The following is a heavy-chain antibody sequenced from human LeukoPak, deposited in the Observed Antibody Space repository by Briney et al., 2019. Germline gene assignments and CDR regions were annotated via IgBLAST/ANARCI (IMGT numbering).Heavy chain of an antibody. CDR2: ISAYNGNT. J-gene: IGHJ3*02. D-gene: IGHD6-13*01. CDR3: ARYEAAAGYPSDAFDI. Sequence: ASVKVSCKASGYTFTSYGISWVRQAPGQGLEWMGWISAYNGNTNYAQKLQGRVTMTTDTSTSTAYMELRSLGSDDTAVYYCARYEAAAGYPSDAFDIWGQGTMVTVSS. V-gene: IGHV1-18*01. CDR1: GYTFTSYG.